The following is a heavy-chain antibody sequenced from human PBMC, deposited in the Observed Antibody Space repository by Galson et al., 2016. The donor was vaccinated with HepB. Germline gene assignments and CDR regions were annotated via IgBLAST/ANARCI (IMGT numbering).Heavy chain of an antibody. CDR2: ISSSSYTT. D-gene: IGHD6-13*01. Sequence: SLRLSCAASGFTFSSYSMSWVRQAPGKGLEWVSYISSSSYTTHYADSVKGRFIISRDNAKNSVYLQMNSLRDEDTAVYYCARNPDSSTWYMSWYFDLWGRGTLVTVSS. CDR3: ARNPDSSTWYMSWYFDL. J-gene: IGHJ2*01. V-gene: IGHV3-48*02. CDR1: GFTFSSYS.